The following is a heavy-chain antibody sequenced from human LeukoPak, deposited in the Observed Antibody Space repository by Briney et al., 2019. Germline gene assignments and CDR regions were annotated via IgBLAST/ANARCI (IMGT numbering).Heavy chain of an antibody. J-gene: IGHJ4*02. CDR3: ARARGGSYSGAIDY. V-gene: IGHV3-48*04. CDR1: GFTFSSYS. Sequence: PGTSLRLSCAASGFTFSSYSMNWVRQAPGKGLEWVSYISSSSSTIYYADSVKGRFTISRDNAKNSLYLQMNSLRAEDTAVYYCARARGGSYSGAIDYWGQGTLVTVSS. CDR2: ISSSSSTI. D-gene: IGHD1-26*01.